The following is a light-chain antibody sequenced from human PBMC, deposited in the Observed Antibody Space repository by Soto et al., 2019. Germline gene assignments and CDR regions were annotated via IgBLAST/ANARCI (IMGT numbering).Light chain of an antibody. Sequence: QSVLTQPPSVSGATGQRGTISGTGSSSNIGAGYDVHWYQQLPGTAPKLLIYGNSNRPSGVPDRFSGSKSGTSASLAITGLQAEDEADYYCQSYDSSLSGSVFGGGTQLTVL. CDR2: GNS. V-gene: IGLV1-40*01. CDR1: SSNIGAGYD. CDR3: QSYDSSLSGSV. J-gene: IGLJ3*02.